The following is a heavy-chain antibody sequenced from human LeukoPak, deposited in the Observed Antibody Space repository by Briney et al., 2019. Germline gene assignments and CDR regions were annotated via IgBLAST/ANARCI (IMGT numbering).Heavy chain of an antibody. J-gene: IGHJ5*02. V-gene: IGHV4-34*01. Sequence: SETLSLTCAVYGGSFSGYYWSWIRQPPGKGLEWIGEINHSGSTNYNPSLKSRVTISVDTSKNQFSLKLSSVTAADTAVYYCGSDSSGSWWNGFDPWGQGTLVTVSS. CDR1: GGSFSGYY. CDR3: GSDSSGSWWNGFDP. D-gene: IGHD6-19*01. CDR2: INHSGST.